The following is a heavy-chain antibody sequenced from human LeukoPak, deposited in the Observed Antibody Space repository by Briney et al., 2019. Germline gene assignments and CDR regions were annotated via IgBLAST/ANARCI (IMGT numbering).Heavy chain of an antibody. CDR1: GGSFSGYY. V-gene: IGHV4-34*01. D-gene: IGHD4-17*01. CDR2: INHSGST. CDR3: ARAPQSDYGTHWYFDL. Sequence: PSETLSLTCAADGGSFSGYYWSWIRQPPGKGLEWIGEINHSGSTKYNPSLKSRVTISVDTSKNQFSLKVSSMTAADTAVYYCARAPQSDYGTHWYFDLWGRGTLVTVSS. J-gene: IGHJ2*01.